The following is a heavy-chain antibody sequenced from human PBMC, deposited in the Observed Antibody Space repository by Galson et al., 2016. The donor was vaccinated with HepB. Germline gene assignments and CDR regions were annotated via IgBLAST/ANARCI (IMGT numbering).Heavy chain of an antibody. CDR2: IHSSGST. D-gene: IGHD2-15*01. V-gene: IGHV4-39*01. CDR3: ARPSGNCGGGSCYLNFEY. CDR1: GGSISSSSFY. J-gene: IGHJ4*02. Sequence: ETLSLTCSVSGGSISSSSFYWAWIRQPPGKGLEWIASIHSSGSTYYNPSLKSRVAISVDTSKNQFSLKLRSVTAADTAVYYCARPSGNCGGGSCYLNFEYWGQGTLVTVSS.